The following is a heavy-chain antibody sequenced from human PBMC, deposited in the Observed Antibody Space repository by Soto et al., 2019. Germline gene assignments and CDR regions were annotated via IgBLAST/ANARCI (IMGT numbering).Heavy chain of an antibody. CDR3: TTDDPINKN. J-gene: IGHJ4*02. CDR2: IKSKTDGGTT. V-gene: IGHV3-15*01. CDR1: GFTFSNAR. Sequence: GGSPRLSFAASGFTFSNARMRLGRQAPGKGLEWVGRIKSKTDGGTTDYAAPVKGRFTISRDDSKNTLFLQMNSLKTEDTAVYYCTTDDPINKNWGQGTLVTVSS.